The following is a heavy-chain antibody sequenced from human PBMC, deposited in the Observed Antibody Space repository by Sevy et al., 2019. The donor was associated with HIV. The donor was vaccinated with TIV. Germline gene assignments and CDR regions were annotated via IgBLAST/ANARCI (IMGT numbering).Heavy chain of an antibody. V-gene: IGHV4-59*01. D-gene: IGHD5-12*01. CDR1: GGSISSYY. J-gene: IGHJ4*02. CDR3: ARQGDGYNYDWDY. Sequence: SETLSLTCTVSGGSISSYYWSWIRQPPGKGLEWIGYIYYSGSTNYNPSLKSRVTISVDTSKNQFSLKLSSVTAADTAVYYCARQGDGYNYDWDYWGQGTLVTVSS. CDR2: IYYSGST.